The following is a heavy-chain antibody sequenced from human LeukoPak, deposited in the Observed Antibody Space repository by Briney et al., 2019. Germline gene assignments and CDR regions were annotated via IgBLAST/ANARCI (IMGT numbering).Heavy chain of an antibody. Sequence: GGSLRISCAASGFSFNSYAMTWVRQAPGKGLEWVSGISGSGGSTYYADSVKGRFTISRDNSKNTLYLQMNSLRAEDTAVYCCAKDVVVVPAAMDVWGQGTTVTVSS. CDR3: AKDVVVVPAAMDV. CDR2: ISGSGGST. V-gene: IGHV3-23*01. J-gene: IGHJ6*02. D-gene: IGHD2-2*01. CDR1: GFSFNSYA.